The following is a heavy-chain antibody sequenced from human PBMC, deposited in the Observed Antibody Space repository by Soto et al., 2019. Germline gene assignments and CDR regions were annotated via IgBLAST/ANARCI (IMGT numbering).Heavy chain of an antibody. CDR3: ARGVRGVATIAIGFYLDY. D-gene: IGHD5-12*01. CDR1: GFIFNSYG. J-gene: IGHJ4*02. V-gene: IGHV3-30*03. Sequence: QVQLVESGGGVVQPGRSLRLSCAASGFIFNSYGMHWIRQAQGKGLEWVAVISYDGSNIFYADSVKGRFTISRDNSNNTLYLQMNSLRGDDTAVYYCARGVRGVATIAIGFYLDYWGQGTLVTTSS. CDR2: ISYDGSNI.